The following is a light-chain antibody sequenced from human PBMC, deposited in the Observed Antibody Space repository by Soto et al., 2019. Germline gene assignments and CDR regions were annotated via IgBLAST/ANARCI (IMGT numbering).Light chain of an antibody. J-gene: IGKJ1*01. CDR2: LTS. CDR1: ETITGY. V-gene: IGKV1-39*01. CDR3: QQSSITPRT. Sequence: DVQMTQSPSSLYASVGDRVTITCRASETITGYLNWYRQKPGKAPELLIYLTSNLQSGVPSRFSGSGSGTDFSLTISSLQPEDFATYYCQQSSITPRTFGQGTKVEL.